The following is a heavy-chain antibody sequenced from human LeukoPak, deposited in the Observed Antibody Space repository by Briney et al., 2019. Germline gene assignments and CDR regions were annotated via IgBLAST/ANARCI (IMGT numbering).Heavy chain of an antibody. CDR1: GGSISSGAYS. J-gene: IGHJ4*02. V-gene: IGHV4-30-4*07. CDR2: VYYSGGT. D-gene: IGHD3-9*01. Sequence: KASETLSLTCAVSGGSISSGAYSWSWIRQPPRKGLEWIGYVYYSGGTYYNPSLKSRVTISVDTSKNQFSLKLSSVTAADTAVYYCARVTGYTIEDYFDYWGQGTLVTVSS. CDR3: ARVTGYTIEDYFDY.